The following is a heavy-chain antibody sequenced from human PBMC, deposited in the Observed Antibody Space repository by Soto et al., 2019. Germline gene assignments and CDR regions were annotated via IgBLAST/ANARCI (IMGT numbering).Heavy chain of an antibody. J-gene: IGHJ6*02. D-gene: IGHD3-10*01. V-gene: IGHV1-3*01. CDR1: GYTFTSYG. Sequence: ASVKVSCKASGYTFTSYGISWVRQAPGQGLEWMGWINAGNGNTKYSQKFQGRVTITRDTSASTAYMELSSLRSEDTAVYYCARGPLLWGDVWGQGTTVTVSS. CDR2: INAGNGNT. CDR3: ARGPLLWGDV.